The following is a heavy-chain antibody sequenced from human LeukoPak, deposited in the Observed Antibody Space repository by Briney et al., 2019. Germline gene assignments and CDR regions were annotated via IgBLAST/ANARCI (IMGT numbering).Heavy chain of an antibody. J-gene: IGHJ6*03. Sequence: GGSLRLSCAASGFTFSSYGMHWVRQAPGKGLEWVAFIRYDGSNKYYADSVKGRFTISRDDAKNSLYLQMNSLRAEDTAVYYCARAGYYDSSGYPYYYYMDVWGKGTTVTISS. CDR1: GFTFSSYG. V-gene: IGHV3-30*02. D-gene: IGHD3-22*01. CDR2: IRYDGSNK. CDR3: ARAGYYDSSGYPYYYYMDV.